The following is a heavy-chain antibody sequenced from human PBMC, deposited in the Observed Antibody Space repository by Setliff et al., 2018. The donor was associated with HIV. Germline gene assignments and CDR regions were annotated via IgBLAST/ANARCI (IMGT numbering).Heavy chain of an antibody. J-gene: IGHJ4*02. V-gene: IGHV4-39*02. CDR3: ARDRWFSNNWYSDY. D-gene: IGHD6-13*01. CDR1: GDSISNSDYY. Sequence: SETLSLTCTVSGDSISNSDYYWGWIRQHPGKGLEWIGSVYYSGTTYYNPSLKSRFSRSIYKSKNQFSLRLSSVNAADTAVYYCARDRWFSNNWYSDYWGQGTLVTVSS. CDR2: VYYSGTT.